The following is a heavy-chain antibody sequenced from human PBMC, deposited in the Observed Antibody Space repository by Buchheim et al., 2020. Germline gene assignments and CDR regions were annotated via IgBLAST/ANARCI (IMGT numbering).Heavy chain of an antibody. V-gene: IGHV3-30-3*01. D-gene: IGHD3-3*01. CDR3: ARDRGYDFWSGYYSNLMGFCDY. CDR2: ISYDGSNK. CDR1: GFTFSSYA. J-gene: IGHJ4*02. Sequence: QVQLVESGGGVVQPGRSLRLSCAASGFTFSSYAMHWVRQAPGKGLEWVAVISYDGSNKYYADSVKGRFTISRDNSKNTLYLQMNSLRAEDTAVYYCARDRGYDFWSGYYSNLMGFCDYWGQGTL.